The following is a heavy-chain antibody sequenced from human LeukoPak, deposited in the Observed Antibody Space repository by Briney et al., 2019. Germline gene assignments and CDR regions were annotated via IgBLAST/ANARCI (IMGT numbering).Heavy chain of an antibody. J-gene: IGHJ5*02. CDR3: ARALGYCSGGSCTRGYNWFDP. CDR2: INHSGST. CDR1: GGSFSGYY. V-gene: IGHV4-34*01. Sequence: PSETLSLTCAVYGGSFSGYYWSWIRQPPGKGLEWIGEINHSGSTNYNPSLKSRVTISVDTSMNQFSLKLSFVTTADTAVYYCARALGYCSGGSCTRGYNWFDPWGQGTLVTVPS. D-gene: IGHD2-15*01.